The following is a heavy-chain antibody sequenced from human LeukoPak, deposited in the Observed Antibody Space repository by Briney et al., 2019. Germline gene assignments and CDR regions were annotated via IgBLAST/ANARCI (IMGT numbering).Heavy chain of an antibody. J-gene: IGHJ4*02. D-gene: IGHD2-21*02. CDR3: ARWSSAVTGFDY. CDR2: IGTAGDT. Sequence: GGSLRLSCAVSGFTFSGYDMHWVRQATGKGLEWVSAIGTAGDTSYPGSVKGRFTISRENAKNSLYLQVNSLRAGDTAVYYCARWSSAVTGFDYWGQGTLVTVSS. CDR1: GFTFSGYD. V-gene: IGHV3-13*01.